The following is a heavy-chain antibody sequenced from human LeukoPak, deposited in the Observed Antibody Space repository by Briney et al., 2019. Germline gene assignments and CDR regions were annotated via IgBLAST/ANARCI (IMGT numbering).Heavy chain of an antibody. Sequence: GGSLRLSCAASGFIVSNTYMSWVRQPPGKGLEWVSTIYSGGTTNYADSVKGRFTTSRDDFMNTLHLQMNSLRAEDTAVYYCARVQGTSWFDPWGQGILVTVSS. CDR3: ARVQGTSWFDP. D-gene: IGHD2-2*01. CDR1: GFIVSNTY. CDR2: IYSGGTT. J-gene: IGHJ5*02. V-gene: IGHV3-66*01.